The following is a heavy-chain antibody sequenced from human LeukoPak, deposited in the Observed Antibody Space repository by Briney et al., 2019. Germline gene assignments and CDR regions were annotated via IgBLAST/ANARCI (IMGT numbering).Heavy chain of an antibody. J-gene: IGHJ4*02. Sequence: ASVKVSCKASGYTFTAHYLHWVRQAPGQGLEWMGIINPSGFSTTYAQKFQGRVTMTRNTSISTAYMELSSLRSEDTAVYYCARYRRPPTTTYYYGSGSSFSNWGQGTLVTVS. CDR3: ARYRRPPTTTYYYGSGSSFSN. CDR2: INPSGFST. V-gene: IGHV1-46*01. CDR1: GYTFTAHY. D-gene: IGHD3-10*01.